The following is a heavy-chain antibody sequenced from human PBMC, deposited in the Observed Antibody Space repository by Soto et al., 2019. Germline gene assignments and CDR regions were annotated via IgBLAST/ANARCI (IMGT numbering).Heavy chain of an antibody. CDR3: ARDAAAGLNDY. V-gene: IGHV1-18*01. CDR2: ISAYNGNT. Sequence: GASVKLSCKDSGYTYTSNGISWVRQAPGQGLEWMGWISAYNGNTKYVQKFQGRVTMTTDTSTSTAYMELRSLRSDDTAVYYCARDAAAGLNDYWGQGTLVTVSS. D-gene: IGHD6-13*01. J-gene: IGHJ4*02. CDR1: GYTYTSNG.